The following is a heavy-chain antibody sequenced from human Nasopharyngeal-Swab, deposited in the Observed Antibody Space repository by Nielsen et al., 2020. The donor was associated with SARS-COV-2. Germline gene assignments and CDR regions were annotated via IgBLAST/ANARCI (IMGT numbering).Heavy chain of an antibody. J-gene: IGHJ4*02. CDR3: ARNLYTTTWKTLFDF. D-gene: IGHD1-26*01. V-gene: IGHV4/OR15-8*02. Sequence: SETLSLTCDVSGDSIISINWWSWVRQSPGKGLEWHVEIYHGGNTNYNPSLRSRVTISMDKSKNQFSLTLSSVTAADTAVYYCARNLYTTTWKTLFDFWGQGTLVTVSS. CDR1: GDSIISINW. CDR2: IYHGGNT.